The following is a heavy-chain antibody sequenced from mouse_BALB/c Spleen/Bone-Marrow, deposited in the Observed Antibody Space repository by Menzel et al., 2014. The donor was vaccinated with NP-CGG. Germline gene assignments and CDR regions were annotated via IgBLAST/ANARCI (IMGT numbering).Heavy chain of an antibody. CDR3: ARGNYEAMDY. D-gene: IGHD2-1*01. Sequence: QVHVKQSGAELAKPGASMKMSCKASGYTFTTYWMHWVKQRPGQGLEWIGYINPSTGYTAYSQKFKDKATLTADKSSNTAYMQLSSLTSEDSAVYYCARGNYEAMDYWGQGTSVTVSS. J-gene: IGHJ4*01. CDR1: GYTFTTYW. V-gene: IGHV1-7*01. CDR2: INPSTGYT.